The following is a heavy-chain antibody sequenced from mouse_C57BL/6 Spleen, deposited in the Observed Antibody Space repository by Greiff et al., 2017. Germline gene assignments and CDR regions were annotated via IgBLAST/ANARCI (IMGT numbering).Heavy chain of an antibody. CDR2: ISSGGSYT. V-gene: IGHV5-6*01. CDR1: GFTFSSYG. CDR3: ARHYYGSSYVYYAMDY. D-gene: IGHD1-1*01. J-gene: IGHJ4*01. Sequence: EVQRVESGGDLVKPGGSLKLSCAASGFTFSSYGMSWVRQTPDKRLEWVATISSGGSYTYYPDSVKGRFTISRDNAKNTLYLQMSSLKSEDTAMYYCARHYYGSSYVYYAMDYWGQGTSVTVSS.